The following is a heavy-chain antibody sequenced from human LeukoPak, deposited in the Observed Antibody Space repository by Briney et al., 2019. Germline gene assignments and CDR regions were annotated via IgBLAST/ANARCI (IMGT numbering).Heavy chain of an antibody. D-gene: IGHD1-14*01. CDR2: ISASGGST. CDR1: GFTFSSYA. CDR3: ARQLTLGNFDY. Sequence: GGSLRLSCAASGFTFSSYAMSWVRQGPGKGPEWVSAISASGGSTYYADSVKGRFTISRDNSKNTVYLQMNSLRAEDTAVYYCARQLTLGNFDYWGQGTLVTVSS. V-gene: IGHV3-23*01. J-gene: IGHJ4*02.